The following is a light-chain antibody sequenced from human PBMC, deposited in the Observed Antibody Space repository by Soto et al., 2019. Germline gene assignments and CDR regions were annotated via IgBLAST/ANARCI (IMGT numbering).Light chain of an antibody. CDR2: STN. V-gene: IGLV8-61*01. Sequence: QAVVTQEPSFSVSPGRTVTLTCGLSSGSVSTSYYPSWYQLTPGQAPRTLIYSTNTRSSGVPNRFAGAILENKAALTIPGAQADDESDYYCVLYMGTGISGFGGGTQLTVL. CDR3: VLYMGTGISG. J-gene: IGLJ3*02. CDR1: SGSVSTSYY.